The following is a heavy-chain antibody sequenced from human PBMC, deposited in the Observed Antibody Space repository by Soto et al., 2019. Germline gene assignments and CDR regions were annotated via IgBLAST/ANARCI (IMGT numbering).Heavy chain of an antibody. J-gene: IGHJ4*02. CDR2: IYYSGST. CDR1: GGSISSGGYY. Sequence: PSETLSLTCTVSGGSISSGGYYWSWIRQHPGKGLEWIGYIYYSGSTYYNPSLRSRVTISVDTSKNQFSLKLSSVTAADTAVYYCASGGSAPGLFDYWGQGTLVTVSS. V-gene: IGHV4-31*03. CDR3: ASGGSAPGLFDY. D-gene: IGHD3-16*01.